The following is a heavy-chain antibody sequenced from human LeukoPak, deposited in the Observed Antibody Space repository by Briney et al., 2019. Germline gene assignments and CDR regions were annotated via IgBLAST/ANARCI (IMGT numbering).Heavy chain of an antibody. Sequence: GGSLRLSCAASGFTFSSYAMSWVRQAPGKGLEWVSAISGSGGSTYYADSVKGRFTISRDNSKNTLYLQMNSQRAEDTAVYYCAKDSTYYYDSSGYSWGQGTLVTVSS. CDR1: GFTFSSYA. D-gene: IGHD3-22*01. V-gene: IGHV3-23*01. CDR3: AKDSTYYYDSSGYS. CDR2: ISGSGGST. J-gene: IGHJ5*02.